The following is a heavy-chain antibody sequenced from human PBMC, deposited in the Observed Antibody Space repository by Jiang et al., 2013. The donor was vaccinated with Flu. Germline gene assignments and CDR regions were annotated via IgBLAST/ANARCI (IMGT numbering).Heavy chain of an antibody. CDR3: ARDRRYSSSWSRFDP. D-gene: IGHD6-13*01. Sequence: SGAEVKKPGASVKVSCKASGGTFSSYAISWVRQAPGQGLEWMGRIIPILGIANYAQKFQGRVTITADKSTSTAYMELSSLRSEDTAVYYCARDRRYSSSWSRFDPWGQGTLVTVSS. V-gene: IGHV1-69*04. CDR1: GGTFSSYA. CDR2: IIPILGIA. J-gene: IGHJ5*02.